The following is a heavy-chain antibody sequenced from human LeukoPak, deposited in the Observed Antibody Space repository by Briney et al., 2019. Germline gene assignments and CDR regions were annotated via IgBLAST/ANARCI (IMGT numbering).Heavy chain of an antibody. D-gene: IGHD6-19*01. CDR3: ARDFVGDEAVAHAEYFQH. CDR1: GYTFTSYY. CDR2: INPTGGST. Sequence: ASVKVSCKASGYTFTSYYMHWVRQAPGQGLEWMGLINPTGGSTGYAQKFQGRVTMTRDMSTSTVYMELSSLRSEDTAVYYCARDFVGDEAVAHAEYFQHWGQGTLVTVSS. V-gene: IGHV1-46*01. J-gene: IGHJ1*01.